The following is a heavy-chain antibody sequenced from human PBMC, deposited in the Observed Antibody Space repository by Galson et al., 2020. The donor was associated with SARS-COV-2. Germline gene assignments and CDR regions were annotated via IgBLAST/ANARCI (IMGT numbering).Heavy chain of an antibody. J-gene: IGHJ4*02. V-gene: IGHV2-5*02. CDR3: AHRRAIWGSPYFAY. CDR2: IYCDDDK. D-gene: IGHD3-16*01. CDR1: GFSRSNSGVG. Sequence: KMSGPTLVQPRRPLTLTSNFSGFSRSNSGVGGDWIRQPPGNALEWPELIYCDDDKRYSPSLKSRLTITKDTSKNQVVLTMPNMAPVDTATYYCAHRRAIWGSPYFAYWGQGTLVTVSS.